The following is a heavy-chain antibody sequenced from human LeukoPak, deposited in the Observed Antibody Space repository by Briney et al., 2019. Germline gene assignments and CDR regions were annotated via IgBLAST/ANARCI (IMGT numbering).Heavy chain of an antibody. D-gene: IGHD2-2*01. Sequence: PSETLSLTCAVYGGSFSGYYWSWIRQPPGKGLEWIGEINHSGSTNYNPSLKSRVTISVDTSKNQFSLKLSSVTAADTATYYCARSRPAPKEFDCWGQGILVTVSS. V-gene: IGHV4-34*01. CDR2: INHSGST. J-gene: IGHJ4*02. CDR3: ARSRPAPKEFDC. CDR1: GGSFSGYY.